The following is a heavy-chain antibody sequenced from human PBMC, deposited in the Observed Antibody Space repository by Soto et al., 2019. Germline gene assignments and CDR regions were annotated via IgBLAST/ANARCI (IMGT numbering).Heavy chain of an antibody. J-gene: IGHJ4*02. CDR2: ISGSSSTI. CDR1: GFTFSSYT. D-gene: IGHD2-15*01. V-gene: IGHV3-48*01. CDR3: ARPRYCSGGTCYFDY. Sequence: GGSLRLSCAASGFTFSSYTMNWVRQAPGKGLEWVSYISGSSSTIYYADSVKGRFTISRENAKSSLYLQMNSLRAEDTAVYYCARPRYCSGGTCYFDYWGQGTLVTVSS.